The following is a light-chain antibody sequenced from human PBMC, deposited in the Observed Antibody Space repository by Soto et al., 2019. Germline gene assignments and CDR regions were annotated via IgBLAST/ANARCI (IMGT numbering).Light chain of an antibody. V-gene: IGLV2-11*01. CDR1: SIDVGGYDF. J-gene: IGLJ1*01. Sequence: SVLTQPLSVSGSPGQSGTISFTGTSIDVGGYDFVSWYQQHPGKVPKLIIYDVTERPSGVPDRFSGSKSGNTASLTISGLQAEDEADYYCCSFGGISYVFASGTKVTVL. CDR2: DVT. CDR3: CSFGGISYV.